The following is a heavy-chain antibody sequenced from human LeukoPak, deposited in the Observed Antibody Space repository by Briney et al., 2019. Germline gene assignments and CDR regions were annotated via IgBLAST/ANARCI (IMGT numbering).Heavy chain of an antibody. CDR3: ARDFFGSARFYRSDPFDY. Sequence: GGSLRLSCAASGFTFSNSWMSWVRQVPGKGLEWVANIKQDGSEKYYVDSVEGRFTISRDNAKNSLYLQMNSLRAEDTAVYYCARDFFGSARFYRSDPFDYWGQGTLVSVSS. V-gene: IGHV3-7*01. CDR2: IKQDGSEK. D-gene: IGHD3-10*01. CDR1: GFTFSNSW. J-gene: IGHJ4*02.